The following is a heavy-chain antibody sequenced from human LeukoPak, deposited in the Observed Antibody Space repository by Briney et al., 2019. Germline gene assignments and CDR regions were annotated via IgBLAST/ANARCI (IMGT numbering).Heavy chain of an antibody. Sequence: GGSLRLPCTASRFTFSTYSMNWVRQAPGRGLEWVSYISSSSTNIYYKDSVKGRFTISRANAKTSLYLHMTSLRAEDMAVYYCVRNDGDNAFDIWGQGTMVIVSS. D-gene: IGHD4-17*01. CDR2: ISSSSTNI. V-gene: IGHV3-48*01. CDR1: RFTFSTYS. J-gene: IGHJ3*02. CDR3: VRNDGDNAFDI.